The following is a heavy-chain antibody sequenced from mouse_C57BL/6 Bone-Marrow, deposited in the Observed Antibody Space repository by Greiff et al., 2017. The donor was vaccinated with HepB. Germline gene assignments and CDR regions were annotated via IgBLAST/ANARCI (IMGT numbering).Heavy chain of an antibody. V-gene: IGHV1-69*01. D-gene: IGHD2-1*01. CDR1: GYTFTSYW. CDR3: ARGNWYFDY. Sequence: QVQLQQPGAELVMPGASVKLSCKASGYTFTSYWMHWVKQRPGQGLEWIGEIDPSDSYTNYNQKFKGKSTLTVDKSSSTAYMQLSSLTSEDSAVDYCARGNWYFDYWGQGTTLTVSS. J-gene: IGHJ2*01. CDR2: IDPSDSYT.